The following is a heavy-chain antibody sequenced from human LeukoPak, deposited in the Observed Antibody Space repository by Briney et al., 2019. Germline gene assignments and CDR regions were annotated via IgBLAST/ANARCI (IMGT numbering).Heavy chain of an antibody. J-gene: IGHJ6*03. CDR2: INHSGST. CDR1: GGSFSGYY. D-gene: IGHD2-15*01. CDR3: ARRKGMGYCSGGSCYRSDYYYYYYMDV. Sequence: SETLSLTCAIYGGSFSGYYWSWIRQPPGKGLEWIGEINHSGSTNYNPSLKSRVTISVDTSKNQFSLKLSSVTAADTAVYYCARRKGMGYCSGGSCYRSDYYYYYYMDVWGKGTTVTISS. V-gene: IGHV4-34*01.